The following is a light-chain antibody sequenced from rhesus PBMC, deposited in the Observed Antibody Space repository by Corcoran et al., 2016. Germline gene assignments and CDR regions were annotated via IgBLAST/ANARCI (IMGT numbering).Light chain of an antibody. Sequence: AALTQPRSVSGSPGQSVTISCTGTSSDIGGYNYVSWYQQHPGTAPKLMIYEVSKRPSGVSDRFSGSKSGNTASLTISGLPAEDEADYCCSSYAGSNTLFGGGTRLTVL. CDR2: EVS. CDR1: SSDIGGYNY. J-gene: IGLJ2*01. CDR3: SSYAGSNTL. V-gene: IGLV2-32*02.